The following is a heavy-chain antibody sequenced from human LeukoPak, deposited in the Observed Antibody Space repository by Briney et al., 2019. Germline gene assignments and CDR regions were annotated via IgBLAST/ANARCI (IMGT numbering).Heavy chain of an antibody. CDR3: ARDKLDDSSAYFNYYYYGMDV. CDR2: IYHSGST. D-gene: IGHD3-22*01. Sequence: SETLSLTCTVSGYSISSGYYWGWIRQPPGKGLEWIGSIYHSGSTYYNPSLKSRVTISVDTSKNQFSLKLSSVTAADTAVYYCARDKLDDSSAYFNYYYYGMDVWGQGTTVTVSS. V-gene: IGHV4-38-2*02. J-gene: IGHJ6*02. CDR1: GYSISSGYY.